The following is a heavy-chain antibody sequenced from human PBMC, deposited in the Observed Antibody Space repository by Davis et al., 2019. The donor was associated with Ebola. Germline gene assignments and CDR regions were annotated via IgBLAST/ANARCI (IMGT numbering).Heavy chain of an antibody. CDR2: ISGSGGST. V-gene: IGHV3-23*01. CDR3: ALYRQLVGFDY. D-gene: IGHD6-13*01. J-gene: IGHJ4*02. CDR1: GFTFSSYA. Sequence: GGSLRLSCAGSGFTFSSYAMSWVRQAPGKGLEWVSAISGSGGSTYYADSVKGRFTISRDNSKNTLYLQMNSLRAEDTAVYYCALYRQLVGFDYWGQGNLVTVSS.